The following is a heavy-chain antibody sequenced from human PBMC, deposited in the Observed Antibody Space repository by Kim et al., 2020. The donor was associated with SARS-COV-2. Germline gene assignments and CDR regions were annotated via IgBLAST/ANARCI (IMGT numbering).Heavy chain of an antibody. D-gene: IGHD2-15*01. CDR3: AREGEVYCSGGSCHRTLDYGLGFDY. Sequence: GGSLRLSCAASGFTFSSYWMSWVRQAPGKGLEWVANIKQDGSEKYYVDSVKGRFTISRDNAKNSLYLQMNSLRAEDTAVYYCAREGEVYCSGGSCHRTLDYGLGFDYWGQGTLVTVSS. J-gene: IGHJ4*02. CDR2: IKQDGSEK. V-gene: IGHV3-7*03. CDR1: GFTFSSYW.